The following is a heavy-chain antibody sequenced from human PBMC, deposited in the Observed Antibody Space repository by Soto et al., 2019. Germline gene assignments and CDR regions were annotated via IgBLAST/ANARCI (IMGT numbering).Heavy chain of an antibody. V-gene: IGHV4-34*01. CDR2: INHSGST. CDR1: GGSFSGYY. CDR3: ASLSRSGYYYYYGMDV. J-gene: IGHJ6*02. D-gene: IGHD3-3*01. Sequence: PSETLSLTCAVYGGSFSGYYWSWIRQPPGKGLEWIGEINHSGSTNYNPSLKSRVTISVDTSKNQFSLKLSSVTAADTAVYYCASLSRSGYYYYYGMDVWGQGTTVTVSS.